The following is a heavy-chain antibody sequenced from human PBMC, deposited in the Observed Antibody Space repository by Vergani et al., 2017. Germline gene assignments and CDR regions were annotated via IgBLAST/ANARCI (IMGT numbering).Heavy chain of an antibody. V-gene: IGHV1-46*01. J-gene: IGHJ4*02. CDR3: ARGEYGILTGYRY. CDR1: GYTFSNYY. CDR2: INPSGGYT. Sequence: QVQVVQSGAEVKKSGASVKVSCKTSGYTFSNYYMHLVRQAPGQGLEWMGIINPSGGYTNYAQKFQGRVTMTRDTYTSTVYMELSSLGAEDTAIYYCARGEYGILTGYRYWGQGTLVTGSA. D-gene: IGHD3-9*01.